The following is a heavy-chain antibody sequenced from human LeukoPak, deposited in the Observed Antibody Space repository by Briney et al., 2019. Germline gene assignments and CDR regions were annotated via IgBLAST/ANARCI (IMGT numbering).Heavy chain of an antibody. V-gene: IGHV3-9*01. CDR1: GFTFDDYA. CDR2: ISWNSGSI. J-gene: IGHJ5*02. D-gene: IGHD2-21*02. CDR3: ARDLYCGGDCP. Sequence: GGSLRLSCAASGFTFDDYAMHWVRQAPGKGLEWVSGISWNSGSIGYADSVKGRFTISRDNAKNSLYLQMNSLRAEDTAVYYCARDLYCGGDCPWGQGTLVTVSS.